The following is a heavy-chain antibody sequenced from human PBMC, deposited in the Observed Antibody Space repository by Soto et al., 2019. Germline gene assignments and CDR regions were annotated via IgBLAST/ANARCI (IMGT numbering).Heavy chain of an antibody. CDR1: GGSISSGGYY. V-gene: IGHV4-31*03. Sequence: HVQLQESGPGLVKPSQTLSLTCTVSGGSISSGGYYWSWIRQHPGKGLEWIGYIYYSGSTYYNPSLKSRVTISVDTSKNQFSLKLRSATAADTAVYYCAISSGYVDWFDPWGQGTLGTVSS. J-gene: IGHJ5*02. CDR3: AISSGYVDWFDP. CDR2: IYYSGST. D-gene: IGHD3-22*01.